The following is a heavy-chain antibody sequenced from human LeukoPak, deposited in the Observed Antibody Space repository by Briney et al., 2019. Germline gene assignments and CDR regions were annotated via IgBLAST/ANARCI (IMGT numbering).Heavy chain of an antibody. Sequence: ASVKVSCKASGGTFSSYAISWVRQAPGQGLEWMEGIIPIFGTTNYAQKFQDRVTITADKSTSTAYMELSSLRSEDTAVYYCARVVAGRLDYWGQGTLVTVSS. CDR1: GGTFSSYA. V-gene: IGHV1-69*06. CDR2: IIPIFGTT. J-gene: IGHJ4*02. CDR3: ARVVAGRLDY.